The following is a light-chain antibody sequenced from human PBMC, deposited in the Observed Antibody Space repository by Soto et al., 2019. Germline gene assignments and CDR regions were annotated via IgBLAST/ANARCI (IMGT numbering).Light chain of an antibody. V-gene: IGKV1-5*01. CDR1: QSISDW. J-gene: IGKJ2*01. Sequence: DIQMTQSPSTLSASVGDRVTITCRASQSISDWLAWYQQKPGKAPKLLIYDASTLQSGVPSRFSGSGSGTEFNLTISSLQPDDFATYYCQAYKSATFGQGTKLEIE. CDR2: DAS. CDR3: QAYKSAT.